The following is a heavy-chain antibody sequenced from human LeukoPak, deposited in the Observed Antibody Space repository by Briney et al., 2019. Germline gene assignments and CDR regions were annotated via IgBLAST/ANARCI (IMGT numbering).Heavy chain of an antibody. CDR3: ARAKQLDY. J-gene: IGHJ4*02. V-gene: IGHV3-30*19. CDR1: EFISFSSFG. D-gene: IGHD1/OR15-1a*01. Sequence: GGSLRLSCAASEFISFSSFGMHWVRQAPGKGLEWVAVISYDGSNKYYADSVKGRFTISRDNSKNTLYLQMNSLRAEDTAVYYCARAKQLDYWGQGTLVTVSS. CDR2: ISYDGSNK.